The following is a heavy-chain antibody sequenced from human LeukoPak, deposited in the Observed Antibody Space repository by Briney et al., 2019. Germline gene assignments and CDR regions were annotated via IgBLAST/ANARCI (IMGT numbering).Heavy chain of an antibody. Sequence: SETLSLTCTVSGGSISSYYWSWIRQPAGKGLEWIGRIYTSGSTNYNPSLKSRVTMSVDTSKNQFSLKLSSVTAADTAVYYCARSGAVAGTGDWFDPWGQGTLVTVSS. D-gene: IGHD6-19*01. V-gene: IGHV4-4*07. CDR3: ARSGAVAGTGDWFDP. CDR1: GGSISSYY. J-gene: IGHJ5*02. CDR2: IYTSGST.